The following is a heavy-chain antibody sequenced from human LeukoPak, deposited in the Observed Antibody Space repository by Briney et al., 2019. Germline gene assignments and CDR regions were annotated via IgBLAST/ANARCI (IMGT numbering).Heavy chain of an antibody. V-gene: IGHV4-59*12. CDR2: IFYCGTT. J-gene: IGHJ4*02. CDR3: ARDSGVWGSYRLFDY. CDR1: GGSISSYY. D-gene: IGHD3-16*02. Sequence: SETLSLTCTVSGGSISSYYWSWIRQPPGKGLEWIGFIFYCGTTNYNPPLKRRATISADTPKNQFSLKLSSVTAADTAVYYCARDSGVWGSYRLFDYWGQGTLVTVSS.